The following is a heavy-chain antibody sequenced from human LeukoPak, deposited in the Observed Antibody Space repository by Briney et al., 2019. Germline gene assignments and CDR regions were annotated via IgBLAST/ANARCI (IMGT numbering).Heavy chain of an antibody. V-gene: IGHV4-39*01. D-gene: IGHD3-3*01. CDR3: ARLAIFGVVISAGYYYYMDV. Sequence: SSETLSLTCTVSGGSISSSSYYWGWIRQPPGKGLEWIGRIYYSGSTYYNPSLKSRDTISVDTSKNQFSLKLRSVTAADTAVYYCARLAIFGVVISAGYYYYMDVWGKGTTVTVSS. J-gene: IGHJ6*03. CDR1: GGSISSSSYY. CDR2: IYYSGST.